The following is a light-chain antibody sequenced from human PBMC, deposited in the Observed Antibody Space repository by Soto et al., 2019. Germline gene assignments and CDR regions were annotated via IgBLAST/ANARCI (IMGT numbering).Light chain of an antibody. CDR1: SSDVGGYNY. J-gene: IGLJ2*01. CDR3: SSYAVTNAV. Sequence: QSALTQPPSASGSPGQSVTISCTGTSSDVGGYNYVSWYQQHPGKAPKLMIYEVSKRPSGVPDRFSGSKSGNTASLTVSGLQAEDEADYYCSSYAVTNAVFGGGTKLTVL. V-gene: IGLV2-8*01. CDR2: EVS.